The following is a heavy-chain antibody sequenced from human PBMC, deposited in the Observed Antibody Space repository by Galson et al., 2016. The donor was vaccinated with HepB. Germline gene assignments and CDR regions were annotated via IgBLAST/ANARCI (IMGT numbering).Heavy chain of an antibody. CDR1: GFTFTSYV. D-gene: IGHD1-26*01. CDR3: TRDQRWGRPPKDYYAMDV. Sequence: SLRLSCAASGFTFTSYVMTWVRQAPGKGLEWVSSITADAGNTYYADSVKGRFTISRDNSKSTLSLQMNRLKTDDTAVYYCTRDQRWGRPPKDYYAMDVWGQGTTVTVSS. J-gene: IGHJ6*02. V-gene: IGHV3-23*01. CDR2: ITADAGNT.